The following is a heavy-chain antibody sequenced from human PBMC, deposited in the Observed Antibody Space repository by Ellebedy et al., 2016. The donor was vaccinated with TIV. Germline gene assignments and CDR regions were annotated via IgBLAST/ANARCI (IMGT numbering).Heavy chain of an antibody. CDR3: ARRRFWSGSFDY. CDR1: GASISSSAFC. D-gene: IGHD3-3*01. Sequence: MPSETLSLTCTVSGASISSSAFCRSWIRQPPGQGLEWIASICYSDYTFYNPSLKSRVTISVDTSKDQFSLKLSSVTAADTAVYYCARRRFWSGSFDYWGQGTLVTVSS. V-gene: IGHV4-61*08. J-gene: IGHJ4*02. CDR2: ICYSDYT.